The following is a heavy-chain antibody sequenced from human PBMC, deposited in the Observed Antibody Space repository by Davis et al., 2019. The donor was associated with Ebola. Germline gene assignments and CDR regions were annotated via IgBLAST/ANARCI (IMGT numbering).Heavy chain of an antibody. D-gene: IGHD2-15*01. CDR2: ISGGGRTI. Sequence: GESLKISCAASGFTFSDYYMSWIRQAPGKGLEWVSYISGGGRTIYYADSVKGRFTISRDNAKNSLYLQMNSLRAEDTAVYYCARVYCSGGTCYSAYYYGMDVWGQGTTVTVSS. J-gene: IGHJ6*02. CDR3: ARVYCSGGTCYSAYYYGMDV. V-gene: IGHV3-11*01. CDR1: GFTFSDYY.